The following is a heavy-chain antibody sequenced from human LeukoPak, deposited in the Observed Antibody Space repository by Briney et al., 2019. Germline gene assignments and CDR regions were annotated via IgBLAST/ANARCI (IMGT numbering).Heavy chain of an antibody. CDR2: ISGSGGSI. CDR3: AKALPAVARGEFDY. V-gene: IGHV3-23*01. Sequence: GGSLRLSCAASGFTFSSYAMSWVRQAPGKGLERVSAISGSGGSIYYADSVKGRFTISRDNSKNTLDLLMNSRRAEDTAVYYCAKALPAVARGEFDYWGQGTLVTVSS. J-gene: IGHJ4*02. CDR1: GFTFSSYA. D-gene: IGHD6-19*01.